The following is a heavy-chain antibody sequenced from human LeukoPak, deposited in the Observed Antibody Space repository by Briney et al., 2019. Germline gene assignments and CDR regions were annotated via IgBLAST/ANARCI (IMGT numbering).Heavy chain of an antibody. J-gene: IGHJ6*03. CDR3: AKDSHWFYSYYYTDV. D-gene: IGHD3-10*01. CDR1: GFTFSSYA. V-gene: IGHV3-30-3*02. Sequence: RGSLRLSCAASGFTFSSYAMHWVRQAPGKGLEWVAVISYDGSNKYYADSVKGRFTIFRDNSKNTVYLQMNSLRAEDTAVYYCAKDSHWFYSYYYTDVWGKGTTVTISS. CDR2: ISYDGSNK.